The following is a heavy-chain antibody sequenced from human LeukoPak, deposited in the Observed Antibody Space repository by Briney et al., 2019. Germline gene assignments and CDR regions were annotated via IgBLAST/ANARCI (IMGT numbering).Heavy chain of an antibody. CDR1: AGSLSLSNYY. V-gene: IGHV4-61*01. CDR2: IYYSGST. Sequence: SETLSLTCSVSAGSLSLSNYYWSWIRQPPGKGLEWIGDIYYSGSTNYNPSLKSRVTISVDTSKNQFSLNLTSVTAADTAVYYCTRDYMAAAGTVEAFDIWGQGTMVTVSA. J-gene: IGHJ3*02. D-gene: IGHD6-13*01. CDR3: TRDYMAAAGTVEAFDI.